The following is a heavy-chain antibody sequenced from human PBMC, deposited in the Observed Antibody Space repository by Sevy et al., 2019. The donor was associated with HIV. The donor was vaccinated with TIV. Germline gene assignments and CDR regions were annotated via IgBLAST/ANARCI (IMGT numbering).Heavy chain of an antibody. CDR1: GFTFSSYS. J-gene: IGHJ4*02. CDR2: ISWDAKKT. CDR3: AKDIPGYSGFDH. Sequence: GGSLRLSCAASGFTFSSYSMNWVRQVPGKGLEWVSLISWDAKKTDYADSVEGRFTVSRDNRKNSLYLQMNSLRSEDTALYFCAKDIPGYSGFDHWGQGTLVTVSS. D-gene: IGHD3-10*01. V-gene: IGHV3-43*01.